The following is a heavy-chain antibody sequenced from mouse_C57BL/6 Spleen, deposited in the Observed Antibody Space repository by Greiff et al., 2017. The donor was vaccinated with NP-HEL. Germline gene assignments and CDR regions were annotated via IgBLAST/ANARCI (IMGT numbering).Heavy chain of an antibody. V-gene: IGHV3-8*01. Sequence: EVQRVESGPGLAKPSQTLSLTCSVPGYSITSDYWNWIRKFPGNKLEYMGYISYSGSTYYNPSLKSRISITRDTSKNQYYLQLNSVTTEDTATYYCARWRYYYGSSYWYFDVWGTGTTVTVSS. CDR1: GYSITSDY. D-gene: IGHD1-1*01. J-gene: IGHJ1*03. CDR2: ISYSGST. CDR3: ARWRYYYGSSYWYFDV.